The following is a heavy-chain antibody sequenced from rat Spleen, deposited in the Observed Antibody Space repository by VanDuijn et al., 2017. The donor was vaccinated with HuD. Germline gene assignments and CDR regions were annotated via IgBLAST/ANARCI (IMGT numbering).Heavy chain of an antibody. D-gene: IGHD1-3*01. J-gene: IGHJ2*01. CDR1: GFSLTSYN. CDR2: MWRGGNT. Sequence: QVQLMESGPGLVQPSETLSLICTVSGFSLTSYNVHWVRQPPGKGLEWMGVMWRGGNTDYKSDLKSRLSISRDISKNQVFLKMESLQSEDTSTYYCARDMGAHWGQGVLVTVSS. V-gene: IGHV2-45*01. CDR3: ARDMGAH.